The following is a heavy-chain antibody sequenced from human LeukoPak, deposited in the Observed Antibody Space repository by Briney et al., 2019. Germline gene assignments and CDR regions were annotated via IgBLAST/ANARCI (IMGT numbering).Heavy chain of an antibody. D-gene: IGHD6-19*01. CDR2: INANSGGT. CDR3: ARENSDWAFDY. J-gene: IGHJ4*02. CDR1: GYAFTGYY. Sequence: ASVKVSCKASGYAFTGYYIHWVRQAPGQGLEWMGWINANSGGTKYAQKFQGRVTMTRDTSISTAYMELSRLGSDDTAVYYCARENSDWAFDYWGQETLVSVSS. V-gene: IGHV1-2*02.